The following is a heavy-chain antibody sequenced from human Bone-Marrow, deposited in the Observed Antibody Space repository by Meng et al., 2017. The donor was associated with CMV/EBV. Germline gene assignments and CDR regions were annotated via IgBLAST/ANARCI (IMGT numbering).Heavy chain of an antibody. Sequence: ASVKVSCKASGYTFTGYYMHWVRQAPGQGLEWMGWSNAGNGNTKYSQEFQGRVTITRDTSASTAYMELSSLRSEDTAVYYCASAISMRIDYWGQGTLVTVSS. J-gene: IGHJ4*02. CDR1: GYTFTGYY. CDR3: ASAISMRIDY. D-gene: IGHD2-2*02. V-gene: IGHV1-3*02. CDR2: SNAGNGNT.